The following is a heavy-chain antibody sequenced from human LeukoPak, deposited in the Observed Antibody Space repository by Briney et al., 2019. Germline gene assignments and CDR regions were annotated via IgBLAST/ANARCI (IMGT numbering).Heavy chain of an antibody. V-gene: IGHV3-23*01. Sequence: PGASLRLSCAASGFTFSSYAITWVRQAPGKGLEWVSAVSGSGGNTSYADSVKGRFTISRDNSKNTLYLQMNSLRAEDTAVYYCAKDRSSGWYTTLDYWGRGVLVTVSS. J-gene: IGHJ4*02. CDR1: GFTFSSYA. CDR3: AKDRSSGWYTTLDY. CDR2: VSGSGGNT. D-gene: IGHD6-19*01.